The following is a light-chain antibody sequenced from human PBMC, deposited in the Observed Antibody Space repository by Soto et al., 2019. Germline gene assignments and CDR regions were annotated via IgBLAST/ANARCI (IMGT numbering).Light chain of an antibody. CDR1: QRLSSW. J-gene: IGKJ2*01. Sequence: DIQMTQSPSALSASVGDRVTITCRASQRLSSWLAWYQQKPGKAPKLLIYQASTLETGVPSRFSGSASGTEFTLTISSLQPDDFATYYCQQYNSFPYTFGQGTKLEIK. CDR3: QQYNSFPYT. CDR2: QAS. V-gene: IGKV1-5*03.